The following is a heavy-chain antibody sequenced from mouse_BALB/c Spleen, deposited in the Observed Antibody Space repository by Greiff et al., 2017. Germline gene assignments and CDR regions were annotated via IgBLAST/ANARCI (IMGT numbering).Heavy chain of an antibody. CDR2: ISDGGSYT. V-gene: IGHV5-4*02. CDR3: ARQDGYYWYFDV. J-gene: IGHJ1*01. CDR1: GFTFSDYY. D-gene: IGHD2-3*01. Sequence: EVKVVESGGGLVKPGGSLKLSCAASGFTFSDYYMYWVRQTPEKRLEWVATISDGGSYTYYPDSVKGRFTISRDNAKNNLYLQMSSLKSEDTAMYYCARQDGYYWYFDVWGAGTTVTVSS.